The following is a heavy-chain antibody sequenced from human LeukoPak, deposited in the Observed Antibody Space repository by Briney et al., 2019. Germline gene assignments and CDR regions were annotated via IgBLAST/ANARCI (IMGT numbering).Heavy chain of an antibody. Sequence: PGGSLRLSCAVSGFRFSSYAMNWVRQAPGKGLEWVSAISGGGETTFYADSVKGRFTISRDNSKNTLYVQMNSLRAEDTAIYYCAKESPVAATGRSWFDPWGQGTLVTVSS. D-gene: IGHD6-13*01. V-gene: IGHV3-23*01. CDR1: GFRFSSYA. CDR3: AKESPVAATGRSWFDP. J-gene: IGHJ5*02. CDR2: ISGGGETT.